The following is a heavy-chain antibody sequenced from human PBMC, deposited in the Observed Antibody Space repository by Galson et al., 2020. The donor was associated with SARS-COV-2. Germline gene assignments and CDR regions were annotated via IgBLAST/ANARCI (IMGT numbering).Heavy chain of an antibody. Sequence: GESLKISCEPSAFLVSNYAMIWVRQAPGKGLEWVSAIGGSGDTTYYADSVKGRFTISRDNSNNTLYLQMNTLRAEDTAVYYCAKGRGYIYVIPRDWFDPWGQGTLVTVSS. V-gene: IGHV3-23*01. CDR3: AKGRGYIYVIPRDWFDP. CDR2: IGGSGDTT. J-gene: IGHJ5*02. D-gene: IGHD5-18*01. CDR1: AFLVSNYA.